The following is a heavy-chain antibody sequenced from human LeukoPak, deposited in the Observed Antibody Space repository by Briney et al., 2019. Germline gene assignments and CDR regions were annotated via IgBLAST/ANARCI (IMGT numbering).Heavy chain of an antibody. J-gene: IGHJ4*02. CDR1: GYTFTSYG. Sequence: ASVKVSCKSSGYTFTSYGIIWVRQAPGQGLEWMGWISAYNGNTNHAQKLQGRVTMTTDTSTSTAYMVLRSLRSDDTAVYYCARLYCSGGSCYPAPDYWGQGTLVTVPS. CDR3: ARLYCSGGSCYPAPDY. D-gene: IGHD2-15*01. CDR2: ISAYNGNT. V-gene: IGHV1-18*01.